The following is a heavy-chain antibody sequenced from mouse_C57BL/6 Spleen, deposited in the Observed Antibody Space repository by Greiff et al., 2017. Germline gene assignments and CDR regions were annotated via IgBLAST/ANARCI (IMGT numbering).Heavy chain of an antibody. CDR1: GFTFSSYA. V-gene: IGHV5-9-1*02. J-gene: IGHJ1*03. CDR3: TREDDYLGAVDV. D-gene: IGHD2-4*01. Sequence: EVKLMESGEGLVKPGGSLKLSCAASGFTFSSYAMSWVRQTPEKRLEWVAYISSGGDYIYYADTVKGRFTISRDNARNTLYLQMSSLKSEDTAMYYCTREDDYLGAVDVWGTGTTVTVSS. CDR2: ISSGGDYI.